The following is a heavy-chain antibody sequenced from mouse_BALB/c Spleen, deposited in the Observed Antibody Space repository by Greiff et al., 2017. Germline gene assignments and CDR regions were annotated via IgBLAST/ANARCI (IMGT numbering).Heavy chain of an antibody. V-gene: IGHV5-17*02. CDR1: GFTFSSFG. Sequence: EVQRVESGGGLVQPGGSRKLSCAASGFTFSSFGMHWVRQAPEKGLEWVAYISSGSSTIYYADTVKGRFTISRDNPKNTLFLQMSSLKSEDTAMYYCARHGGLRDAMDYWGQGTSVTVSS. J-gene: IGHJ4*01. CDR2: ISSGSSTI. D-gene: IGHD2-4*01. CDR3: ARHGGLRDAMDY.